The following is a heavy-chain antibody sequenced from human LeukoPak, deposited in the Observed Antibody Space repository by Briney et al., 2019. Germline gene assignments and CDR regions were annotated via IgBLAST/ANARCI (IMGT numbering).Heavy chain of an antibody. CDR1: GFTVSSNY. CDR3: ARGRDWVEY. CDR2: IYSGGTS. J-gene: IGHJ4*02. Sequence: GGSLRLSCAASGFTVSSNYMTWVRQAPGKGLEWVSIIYSGGTSYYADSVKGRFTISRDESKNTVYLQMNSLRAEDTAVYYCARGRDWVEYWGQGTLVTVSS. D-gene: IGHD3/OR15-3a*01. V-gene: IGHV3-53*01.